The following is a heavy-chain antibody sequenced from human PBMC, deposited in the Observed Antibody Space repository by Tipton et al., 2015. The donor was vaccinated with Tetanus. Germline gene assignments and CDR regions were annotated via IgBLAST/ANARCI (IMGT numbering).Heavy chain of an antibody. D-gene: IGHD6-13*01. Sequence: SLRLSCAASGFTFSSFGMTWVRQAPGKGLEWVSSITGSSSYIYYADSVKGRFTISRDNAKNTLHLQMNSLRAEDTAIYYCAKNSRSSWYEYFDSWGQGTLVTVSS. J-gene: IGHJ4*02. CDR2: ITGSSSYI. CDR3: AKNSRSSWYEYFDS. V-gene: IGHV3-21*04. CDR1: GFTFSSFG.